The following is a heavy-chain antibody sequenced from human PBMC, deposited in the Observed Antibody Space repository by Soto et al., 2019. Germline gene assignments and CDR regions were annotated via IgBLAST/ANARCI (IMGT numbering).Heavy chain of an antibody. Sequence: GGSLRLSCAASGFTFSSYSMNWVRQAPGKGLEWVSSISSSSSYIYYADSVKGRFTISRDNAKNSLYLQMNSLRAEDTAVYYCARGGGLWFGESLVDYWGQGTLVTVSS. CDR1: GFTFSSYS. J-gene: IGHJ4*02. CDR2: ISSSSSYI. CDR3: ARGGGLWFGESLVDY. D-gene: IGHD3-10*01. V-gene: IGHV3-21*01.